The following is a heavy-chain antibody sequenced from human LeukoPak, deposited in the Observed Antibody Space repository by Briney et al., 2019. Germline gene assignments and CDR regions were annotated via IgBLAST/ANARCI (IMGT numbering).Heavy chain of an antibody. CDR2: VYYSGST. V-gene: IGHV4-59*02. J-gene: IGHJ4*02. CDR3: ARIHRYCSGGACYVLDN. D-gene: IGHD2-15*01. CDR1: GGSVSGYY. Sequence: SETLSLTCVVSGGSVSGYYWGWIRQPPGRGLEWVGYVYYSGSTNYNPSFKSGITISVDTSRNQFSLQLSSVTAADTAVYYCARIHRYCSGGACYVLDNWGQGTLVVVSS.